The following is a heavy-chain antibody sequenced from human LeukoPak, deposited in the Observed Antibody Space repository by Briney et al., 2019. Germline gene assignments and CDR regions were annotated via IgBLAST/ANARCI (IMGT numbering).Heavy chain of an antibody. CDR2: IKLDGSEK. Sequence: PGGSLRLSCAASGFTFSSHWMSWVRQAPGKGLEWVANIKLDGSEKYYVDSVKGRFTISRDNGKNSLYLQMNSLRAEDTAVYFCARIGMATISYFDYWGQGTLVTVPS. CDR3: ARIGMATISYFDY. V-gene: IGHV3-7*01. D-gene: IGHD5-24*01. J-gene: IGHJ4*02. CDR1: GFTFSSHW.